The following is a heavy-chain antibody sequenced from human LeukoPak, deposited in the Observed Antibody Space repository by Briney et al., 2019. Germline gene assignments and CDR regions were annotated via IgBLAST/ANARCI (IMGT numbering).Heavy chain of an antibody. D-gene: IGHD4-11*01. J-gene: IGHJ6*03. CDR3: ARALSNYVDYYYYYYMDV. CDR2: INWNGGNT. Sequence: PGGSLRLSCAASGFTVDDYGMSWVRQAPGKGLEWVSGINWNGGNTGYVDSVKGRFTISRDNAKNSLYLQMNSLRVEDTALYYCARALSNYVDYYYYYYMDVWGKGTTVTVSS. CDR1: GFTVDDYG. V-gene: IGHV3-20*04.